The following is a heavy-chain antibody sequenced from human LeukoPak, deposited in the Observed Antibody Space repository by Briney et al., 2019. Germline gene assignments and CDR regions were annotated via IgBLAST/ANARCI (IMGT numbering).Heavy chain of an antibody. D-gene: IGHD1-26*01. CDR1: GFTFSDYG. CDR2: VSGKSRAI. Sequence: GGSLRLSCAASGFTFSDYGINWVRQAPGEGLEWLSFVSGKSRAIYYADSVKGRFTISRDNAKESVYLHMSSLRAEDTAVYYCASAPGILNYWGQGTLVTVSS. J-gene: IGHJ4*02. CDR3: ASAPGILNY. V-gene: IGHV3-48*04.